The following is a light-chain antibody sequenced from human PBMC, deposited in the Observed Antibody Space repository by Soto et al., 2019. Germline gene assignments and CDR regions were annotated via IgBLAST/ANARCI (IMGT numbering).Light chain of an antibody. V-gene: IGKV1-5*03. Sequence: DITMSQSSSTLSGSVGDRVTITCRASQTISSWLAWYQQKPGKAPKLLIYKASTLKSGVPSRFSGSGSGTDFTLTITRLEPEDFGVYYCQQRHNWPITFGQGTRLEIK. CDR2: KAS. J-gene: IGKJ5*01. CDR1: QTISSW. CDR3: QQRHNWPIT.